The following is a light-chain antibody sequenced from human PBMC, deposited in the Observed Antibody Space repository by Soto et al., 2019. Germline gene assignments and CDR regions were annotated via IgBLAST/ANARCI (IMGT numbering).Light chain of an antibody. CDR1: QSISISY. CDR3: QHYDGSLT. Sequence: EIVLTHSPHTLSLSLRKRTSLSCRTSQSISISYFAWYQHKPVQSPRLLVYATSIRAPGIRARFNGSGSGADFTLTISRLEDADFAVYYCQHYDGSLTFGGGTHVEIK. J-gene: IGKJ4*01. V-gene: IGKV3-20*01. CDR2: ATS.